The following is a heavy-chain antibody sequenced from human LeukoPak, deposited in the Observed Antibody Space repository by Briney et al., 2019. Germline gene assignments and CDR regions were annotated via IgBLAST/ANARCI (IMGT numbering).Heavy chain of an antibody. CDR3: ARALTVLRYFDWTYAFDI. CDR1: GGSISSGGYY. J-gene: IGHJ3*02. CDR2: IYYSGST. V-gene: IGHV4-31*03. Sequence: SETLSLTCTVSGGSISSGGYYWSWIRQHPGKGLEWIGYIYYSGSTYYNPSLKSRVTISVDTSKDQFSLKLSSVTAADTAVYYCARALTVLRYFDWTYAFDIWGQGTMVTVSS. D-gene: IGHD3-9*01.